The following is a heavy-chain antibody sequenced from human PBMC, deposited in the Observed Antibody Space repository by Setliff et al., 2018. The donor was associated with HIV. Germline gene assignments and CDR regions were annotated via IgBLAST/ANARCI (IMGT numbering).Heavy chain of an antibody. Sequence: SETLSLTCSVSSDSISSGSYYWSWIRLPAGKGLEWLGHIHTSGSTNYNPSLKSRLTISIDTSKNQFSLKLNSVTATDTSVYYCARRTFGSGRIDPWGQGTLVTVSS. J-gene: IGHJ5*02. CDR1: SDSISSGSYY. CDR2: IHTSGST. V-gene: IGHV4-61*09. D-gene: IGHD3-16*01. CDR3: ARRTFGSGRIDP.